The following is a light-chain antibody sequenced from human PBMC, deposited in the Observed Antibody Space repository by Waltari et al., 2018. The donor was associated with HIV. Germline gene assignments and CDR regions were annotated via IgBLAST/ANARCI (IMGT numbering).Light chain of an antibody. Sequence: IXISCTGTSSDIGGYKYVSWFQQHPDKAPKLIIYEVSNRPSEISNRFSGSKSGNTASLTISELQAEDEADYYCSSFTGTTALVFGGGTKLTVL. J-gene: IGLJ3*02. CDR2: EVS. CDR3: SSFTGTTALV. CDR1: SSDIGGYKY. V-gene: IGLV2-14*01.